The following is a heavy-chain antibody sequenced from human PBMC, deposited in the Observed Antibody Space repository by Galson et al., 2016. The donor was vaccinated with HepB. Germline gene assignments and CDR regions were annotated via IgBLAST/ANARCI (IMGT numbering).Heavy chain of an antibody. CDR3: ARVGEGFDP. V-gene: IGHV6-1*01. Sequence: CAISGDSVSSHSAAWNWIRQSPSRGLEWLGRTYYRSKWYNDYAISVKGRITINPDTTKNQFSLQLNSATPEDTAVYYCARVGEGFDPWGPGTLVTVSS. CDR2: TYYRSKWYN. D-gene: IGHD3-10*01. J-gene: IGHJ5*02. CDR1: GDSVSSHSAA.